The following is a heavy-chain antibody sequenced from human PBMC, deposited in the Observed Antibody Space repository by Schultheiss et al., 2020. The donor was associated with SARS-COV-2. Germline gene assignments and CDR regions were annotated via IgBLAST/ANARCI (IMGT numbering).Heavy chain of an antibody. D-gene: IGHD4-11*01. J-gene: IGHJ4*02. CDR2: ISYDGSNK. CDR1: GFTFSSYA. Sequence: GGSLRLSCAASGFTFSSYAMSWIRQAPGKGLEWVAVISYDGSNKYYADSVKGRFTISRDNSKNTLYLQMNSLRAEDTAVYYCAKDPDYSKPSNFDYWGQGTLVTVSS. V-gene: IGHV3-30*04. CDR3: AKDPDYSKPSNFDY.